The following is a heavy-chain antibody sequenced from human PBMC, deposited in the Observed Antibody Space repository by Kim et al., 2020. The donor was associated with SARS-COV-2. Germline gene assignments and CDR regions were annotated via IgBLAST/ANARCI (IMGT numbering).Heavy chain of an antibody. D-gene: IGHD6-13*01. Sequence: GGSLRLSCAASGFTFSSYAMHWVRQAPGKGLEWVAVISYDGSNKYYADSVKGRFTISRDNSKNTLYLQMNSLRAEDTAVYYCARGGYSSSWYAVEYYYY. V-gene: IGHV3-30*04. CDR1: GFTFSSYA. CDR3: ARGGYSSSWYAVEYYYY. J-gene: IGHJ6*01. CDR2: ISYDGSNK.